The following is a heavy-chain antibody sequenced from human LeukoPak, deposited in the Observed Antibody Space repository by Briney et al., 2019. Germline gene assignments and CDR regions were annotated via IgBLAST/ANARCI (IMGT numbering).Heavy chain of an antibody. CDR1: GGSISSGSYY. D-gene: IGHD4-17*01. CDR2: IYTSGST. V-gene: IGHV4-61*02. Sequence: KASETLSLTCTVSGGSISSGSYYWSWIRQPAGKGLEWIGRIYTSGSTNYNPSLKSRVTISVDTSKNQFSLKLSSVTAADTAVYYCAMLTTVTNPSFDYWGQGTLVTVSS. J-gene: IGHJ4*02. CDR3: AMLTTVTNPSFDY.